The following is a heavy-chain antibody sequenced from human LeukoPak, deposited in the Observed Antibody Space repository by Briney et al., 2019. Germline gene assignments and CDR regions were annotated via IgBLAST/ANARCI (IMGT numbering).Heavy chain of an antibody. CDR3: ARAPSEVGGYYPEYFRH. V-gene: IGHV3-74*01. D-gene: IGHD3-22*01. CDR1: GFTFSRYW. Sequence: GGSLRLSCEASGFTFSRYWMHWVRQAPGKGLVWVSRIKSDGKTNYADSVKGRFTISRDNAQNTVSLQMDSLRAEDTGVYYCARAPSEVGGYYPEYFRHWGQGTLVTVSS. J-gene: IGHJ1*01. CDR2: IKSDGKT.